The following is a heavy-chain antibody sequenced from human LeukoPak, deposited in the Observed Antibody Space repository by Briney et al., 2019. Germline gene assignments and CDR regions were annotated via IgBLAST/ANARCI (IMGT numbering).Heavy chain of an antibody. CDR3: ARTYYDILTGHVHDAFDI. D-gene: IGHD3-9*01. CDR1: GFTFSSYG. CDR2: ISSSSSYI. Sequence: KPGGSLRLSCAASGFTFSSYGMHWVRQAPGKGLEWVSSISSSSSYIYYADSVKGRFTISRDNAKNSLYLQMNSLRAEDTAVYYCARTYYDILTGHVHDAFDIWGQGTMVTVSS. V-gene: IGHV3-21*01. J-gene: IGHJ3*02.